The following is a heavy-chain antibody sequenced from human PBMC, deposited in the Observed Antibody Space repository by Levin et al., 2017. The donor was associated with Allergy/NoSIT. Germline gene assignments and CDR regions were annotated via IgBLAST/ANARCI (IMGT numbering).Heavy chain of an antibody. V-gene: IGHV1-2*02. CDR2: INPKSGST. D-gene: IGHD5-18*01. Sequence: GESLKISCQASGYTFTGYFLHWVRQAPGQGLEWMGWINPKSGSTSYAQKFQGRVTMTRDSSISTAYMDLSRLTSDDTAVYFCARADTAFDFWGQGTLVTVSS. CDR1: GYTFTGYF. CDR3: ARADTAFDF. J-gene: IGHJ4*02.